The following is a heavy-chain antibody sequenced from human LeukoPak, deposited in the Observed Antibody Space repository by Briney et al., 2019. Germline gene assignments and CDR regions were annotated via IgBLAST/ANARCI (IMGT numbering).Heavy chain of an antibody. Sequence: SGTLSLTCGVTGGSISGTTWWSWVRQPPGKGLEWIGEIYPSGSTNYSPSFKSRVSISVEKSKTRFSLTLSFVTAADTAVYYCARTVIRGVIPYGMDVWGRGTTVIVSS. J-gene: IGHJ6*02. CDR1: GGSISGTTW. V-gene: IGHV4-4*02. D-gene: IGHD3-10*01. CDR2: IYPSGST. CDR3: ARTVIRGVIPYGMDV.